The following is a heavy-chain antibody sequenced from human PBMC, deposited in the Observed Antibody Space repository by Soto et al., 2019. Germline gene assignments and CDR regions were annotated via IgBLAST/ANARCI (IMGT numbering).Heavy chain of an antibody. Sequence: SETLSLTCTVSGGSISSSSYYWGWIRQSPGKGLEWIGSFYYSGSTYYSPSLKSRVTISGDTSKKQISLRLSSVTATDTAVYYCARISVASRYMDVWGKGATVTSP. V-gene: IGHV4-39*01. CDR3: ARISVASRYMDV. CDR1: GGSISSSSYY. J-gene: IGHJ6*03. D-gene: IGHD5-12*01. CDR2: FYYSGST.